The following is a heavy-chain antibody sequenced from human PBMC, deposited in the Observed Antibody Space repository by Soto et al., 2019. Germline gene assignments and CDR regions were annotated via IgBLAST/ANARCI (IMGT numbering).Heavy chain of an antibody. D-gene: IGHD3-22*01. CDR2: ISGSGGST. J-gene: IGHJ4*02. Sequence: GGSLRLSCAASGFTFSSNAMSWVRQAPGKGLEWVSSISGSGGSTYYIDSVKERFTISRDNSKHTLYLQMNSLGAEDTAVYYCVKDWTSYTMIVMVMGYWGQGTLVTVSS. CDR3: VKDWTSYTMIVMVMGY. CDR1: GFTFSSNA. V-gene: IGHV3-23*01.